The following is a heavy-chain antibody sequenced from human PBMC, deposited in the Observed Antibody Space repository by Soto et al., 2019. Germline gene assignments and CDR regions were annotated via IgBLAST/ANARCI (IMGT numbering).Heavy chain of an antibody. CDR1: GGSISSSSYY. CDR2: IYYSGST. D-gene: IGHD5-12*01. V-gene: IGHV4-39*01. J-gene: IGHJ4*02. Sequence: PSETLSLTCTVSGGSISSSSYYWGWIRQPPGKGLEWIGSIYYSGSTYYNPSLKSRVTISVDTSKNQFSLKLSSVTAADTAVYYWARQQVVATTLFDYWGQGTLVTVSS. CDR3: ARQQVVATTLFDY.